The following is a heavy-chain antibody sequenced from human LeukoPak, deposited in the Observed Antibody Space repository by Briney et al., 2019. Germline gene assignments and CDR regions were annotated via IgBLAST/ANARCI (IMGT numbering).Heavy chain of an antibody. CDR2: ISSSSSYT. Sequence: ETLSLPCTVSGLPINSSSYYWGWIRQAPGKGLEWFSYISSSSSYTNYADSVKGRFTISRDNAKNSLYLQMNSLRAEDTAVYYCAREGRQQLVSHDAFDIWGQGTMVTVSS. J-gene: IGHJ3*02. D-gene: IGHD6-13*01. CDR1: GLPINSSSYY. V-gene: IGHV3-11*05. CDR3: AREGRQQLVSHDAFDI.